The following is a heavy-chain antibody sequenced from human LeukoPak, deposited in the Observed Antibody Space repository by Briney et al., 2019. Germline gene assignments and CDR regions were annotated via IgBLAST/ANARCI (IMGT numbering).Heavy chain of an antibody. J-gene: IGHJ4*02. CDR1: GFSFSSYA. CDR3: AKDPTYGYPWYLDY. V-gene: IGHV3-30*04. CDR2: ISFDGSNK. D-gene: IGHD5-18*01. Sequence: PGGSLRLSCAASGFSFSSYAMHWVRQTSGKGLEWVAVISFDGSNKKYADSVKGRFTISRDNSKNTLNLQMNSLRAEDTAVYYCAKDPTYGYPWYLDYWGQGTQVTVSS.